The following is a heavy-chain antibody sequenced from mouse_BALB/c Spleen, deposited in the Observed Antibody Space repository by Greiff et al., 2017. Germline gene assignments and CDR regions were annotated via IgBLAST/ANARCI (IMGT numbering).Heavy chain of an antibody. D-gene: IGHD1-1*01. CDR1: GFTFSDYY. J-gene: IGHJ1*01. CDR3: ARDPPYYYGSSYGYFDV. V-gene: IGHV5-4*02. CDR2: ISDGGSYT. Sequence: EVQVVESGGGLVKPGGSLKLSCAASGFTFSDYYMYWVRQTPEKRLEWVATISDGGSYTYYPDSVKGRFTISRDNAKNNLYLQMSSLKSEDTAMYYCARDPPYYYGSSYGYFDVWGAGTTVTVSS.